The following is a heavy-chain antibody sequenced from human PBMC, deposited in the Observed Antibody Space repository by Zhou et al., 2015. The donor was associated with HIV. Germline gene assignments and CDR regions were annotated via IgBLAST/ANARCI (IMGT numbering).Heavy chain of an antibody. CDR2: IIPIFGTA. CDR3: ARTPGRMVRGVIIPYFDY. D-gene: IGHD3-10*01. V-gene: IGHV1-69*06. Sequence: QVQLVQSGAEVKKPGSSVKVSCKASGGTFSSDGITWVRQAPGQGLEWMGGIIPIFGTAAYAQKFQGRVTFTADRSTSTAYMELRRLTSEDTAVYYCARTPGRMVRGVIIPYFDYWGQGTLVTVSS. J-gene: IGHJ4*02. CDR1: GGTFSSDG.